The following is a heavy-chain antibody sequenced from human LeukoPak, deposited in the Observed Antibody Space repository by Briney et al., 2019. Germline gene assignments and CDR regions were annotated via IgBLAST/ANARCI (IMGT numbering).Heavy chain of an antibody. V-gene: IGHV3-11*01. CDR2: ISSSGSTI. Sequence: GGSLRLSCAASGFTFSDYYMSWIRQAPGKGLEWVSYISSSGSTIYYADSVRGRFTISRDNAKNSLYLQMNSLRAEDTAVYYCASPRHDYGDYNWFDPWGQGTLVTVSS. CDR3: ASPRHDYGDYNWFDP. CDR1: GFTFSDYY. J-gene: IGHJ5*02. D-gene: IGHD4-17*01.